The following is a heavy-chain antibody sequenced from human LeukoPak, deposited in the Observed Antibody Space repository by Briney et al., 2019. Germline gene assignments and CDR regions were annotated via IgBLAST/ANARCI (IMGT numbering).Heavy chain of an antibody. CDR3: ARGPGAVVPAAIRRGYFDL. V-gene: IGHV4-34*01. CDR1: GGSFSGYY. J-gene: IGHJ2*01. CDR2: INHSGST. D-gene: IGHD2-2*01. Sequence: PSETLSLTCAVYGGSFSGYYWSWIRQPPGKGLEWIGEINHSGSTNYNPSLKSRVTTSVGTSKNQFSLKLSSVTAADTAVYYCARGPGAVVPAAIRRGYFDLWGRGTLVTVSS.